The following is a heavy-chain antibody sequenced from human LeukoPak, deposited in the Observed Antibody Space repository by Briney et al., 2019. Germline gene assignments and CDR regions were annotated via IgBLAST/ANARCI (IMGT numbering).Heavy chain of an antibody. J-gene: IGHJ4*02. CDR2: ISAHNGDT. D-gene: IGHD1-7*01. CDR3: ARGGYNWNFLGSEFDY. Sequence: ASVKVSCKASGYTFTTYGISWVRQAPGQGLEWMGWISAHNGDTKFAEKFQGRVILTTDTPTTTANMELSSLRSEDTAVYYCARGGYNWNFLGSEFDYWGQGTLVTVSS. V-gene: IGHV1-18*01. CDR1: GYTFTTYG.